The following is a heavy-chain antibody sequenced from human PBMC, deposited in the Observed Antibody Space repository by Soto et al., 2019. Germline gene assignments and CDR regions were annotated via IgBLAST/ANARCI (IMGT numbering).Heavy chain of an antibody. D-gene: IGHD3-10*01. CDR1: GGSISSSNW. Sequence: QVQLQESGPGLVKPSGTLSLTCAVSGGSISSSNWWSWGRQPPGKGLEWIGEIYHSGSTNYNPSQKIRVCISGNKSRNRVSLKLSSGTAADTAVYYCARRWGEGRVDYWGQGTLVTVSS. CDR2: IYHSGST. CDR3: ARRWGEGRVDY. V-gene: IGHV4-4*02. J-gene: IGHJ4*02.